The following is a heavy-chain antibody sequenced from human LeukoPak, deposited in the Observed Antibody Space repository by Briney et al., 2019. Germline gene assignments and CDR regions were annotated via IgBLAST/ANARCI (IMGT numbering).Heavy chain of an antibody. CDR1: GFTFSSYS. CDR3: ARDLRDSSSWYWYYYYVDV. D-gene: IGHD6-13*01. Sequence: NPGGSLRLSCAASGFTFSSYSMNWVRQAPGKGLEWVSSISSSSSYIYYADSVKGRFTISRDNAKNSLYLQMNSLRAEGTAVYYCARDLRDSSSWYWYYYYVDVWGKGTTVTVSS. J-gene: IGHJ6*03. V-gene: IGHV3-21*01. CDR2: ISSSSSYI.